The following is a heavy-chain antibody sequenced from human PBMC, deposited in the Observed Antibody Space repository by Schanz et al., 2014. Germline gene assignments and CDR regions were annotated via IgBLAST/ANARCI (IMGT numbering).Heavy chain of an antibody. D-gene: IGHD3-10*01. CDR1: GFIFSTYG. Sequence: VQLVESGGGLVQPGGSLRLSCAASGFIFSTYGMHWVRQAPGKGLVWVAVISYDGSNKYYADSVKGRFTISRDNAKKSLYLQMNSLRAEDTAVYYCAREMVGGSAFDIWGQGTMVIVS. CDR2: ISYDGSNK. CDR3: AREMVGGSAFDI. V-gene: IGHV3-33*05. J-gene: IGHJ3*02.